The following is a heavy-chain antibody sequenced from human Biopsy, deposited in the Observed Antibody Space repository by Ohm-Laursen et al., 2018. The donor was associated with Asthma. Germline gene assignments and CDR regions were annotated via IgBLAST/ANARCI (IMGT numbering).Heavy chain of an antibody. D-gene: IGHD2-21*02. CDR1: GFRFPIYG. V-gene: IGHV3-30*03. J-gene: IGHJ6*02. CDR3: TRDRFYNSVTSESFYYGVDV. Sequence: SLRLSCTASGFRFPIYGMHWVRQGPGKGPEWVAPISYDGRETGYVDSVKGRFTISRDNFRNTVHLQMSSLRPEDSAVYYCTRDRFYNSVTSESFYYGVDVWGQGTTVTVSS. CDR2: ISYDGRET.